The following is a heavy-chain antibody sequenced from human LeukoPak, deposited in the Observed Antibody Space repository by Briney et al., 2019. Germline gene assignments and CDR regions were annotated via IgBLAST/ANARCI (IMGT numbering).Heavy chain of an antibody. V-gene: IGHV1-2*02. J-gene: IGHJ4*02. CDR1: GYTFTVYY. CDR2: INPNSGGT. D-gene: IGHD3-16*02. CDR3: ARGPYDYVWGSYRAHFDY. Sequence: ASVTVSCKASGYTFTVYYMHWVRQAPGQGLEWMGWINPNSGGTNYAQKFQGRVTMTRDTSISTAYMELSRLRSDDTAVYYCARGPYDYVWGSYRAHFDYWGQGTLVTVSS.